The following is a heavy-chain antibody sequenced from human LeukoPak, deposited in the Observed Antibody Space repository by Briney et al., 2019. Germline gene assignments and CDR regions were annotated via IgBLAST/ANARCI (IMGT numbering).Heavy chain of an antibody. V-gene: IGHV2-70*11. J-gene: IGHJ3*02. D-gene: IGHD1-26*01. CDR3: ARILVGATTGDAFDI. CDR2: IDWDDDK. Sequence: SGPTLVKPTQTLTLTCTFSGFSLSTSGMCVSWIRQPPGKALEWLARIDWDDDKYYSTSLKTRLTISRDTSKNQVVLTMTNMDPVDTATYYCARILVGATTGDAFDIWGQGTMVTVSS. CDR1: GFSLSTSGMC.